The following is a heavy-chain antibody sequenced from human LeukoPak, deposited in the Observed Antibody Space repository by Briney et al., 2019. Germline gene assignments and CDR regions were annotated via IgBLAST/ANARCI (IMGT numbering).Heavy chain of an antibody. Sequence: PGGSLRLSCAASGFVFRSYAMSWVRQAPGKGLEWVSGISSSGGSTYHADSGRGRFTISRYNSKNTLYLQMNSLRAEATAVYYCAKGGPDAMSSYYYGMDVWGQGTTVTVSS. V-gene: IGHV3-23*01. CDR1: GFVFRSYA. D-gene: IGHD2-2*01. J-gene: IGHJ6*02. CDR3: AKGGPDAMSSYYYGMDV. CDR2: ISSSGGST.